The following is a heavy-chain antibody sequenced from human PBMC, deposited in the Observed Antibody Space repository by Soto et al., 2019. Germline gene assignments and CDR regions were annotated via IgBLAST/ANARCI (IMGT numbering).Heavy chain of an antibody. Sequence: QVQLVESGGGVVQPGRSLRLSCAASGFIFSSYGMHWVRQAPGKGLEWVAVISYDGSNKYYADSVKGRFTISRDNSKNTLYLQMNSLRAEDTAVYYCAKDSSVAGTFCNYWGQGTLVTVSS. CDR2: ISYDGSNK. CDR1: GFIFSSYG. D-gene: IGHD6-19*01. CDR3: AKDSSVAGTFCNY. V-gene: IGHV3-30*18. J-gene: IGHJ4*02.